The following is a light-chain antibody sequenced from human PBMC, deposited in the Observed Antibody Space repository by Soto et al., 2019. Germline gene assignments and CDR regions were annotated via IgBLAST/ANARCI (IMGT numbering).Light chain of an antibody. CDR1: QRVSSSY. CDR3: QQYSSSPLLT. Sequence: EIMLTQSPGTLSLSHGERATLSCRARQRVSSSYLAWYQQKPGQAPRLLIYGASSRATGIPDRFSGSGSGSDFTLTISRLEPEDFAVYYCQQYSSSPLLTFGGGTKVDI. V-gene: IGKV3-20*01. CDR2: GAS. J-gene: IGKJ4*01.